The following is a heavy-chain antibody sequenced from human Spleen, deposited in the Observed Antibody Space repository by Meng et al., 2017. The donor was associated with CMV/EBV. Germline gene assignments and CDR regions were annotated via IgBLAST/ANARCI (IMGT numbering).Heavy chain of an antibody. D-gene: IGHD2-2*02. CDR1: GFTFSSYG. Sequence: GESLKISCAASGFTFSSYGMHWVRRAPGKGLEWVAFIRYDGSNKYYADSVKGRFTISRDNSKNTLYLQMNSLRAEDTAVYYCATGEGLYCSTASCFTSQWYFDYWGQGTLVTVSS. J-gene: IGHJ4*02. CDR3: ATGEGLYCSTASCFTSQWYFDY. V-gene: IGHV3-30*02. CDR2: IRYDGSNK.